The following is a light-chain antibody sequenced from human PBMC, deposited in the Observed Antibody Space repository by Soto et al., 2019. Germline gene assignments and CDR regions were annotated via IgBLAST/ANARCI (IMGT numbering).Light chain of an antibody. CDR2: DAS. V-gene: IGKV1-5*01. Sequence: DIQVTQSPSTLSASVGDRVTITCRASQSISSWLAWYQQKPGKAPKLLIYDASSLESGVPSRFSGSGSGTEFTLTISSLQPDDFATYYCQQYNSYQFGQGTKLEIK. CDR1: QSISSW. J-gene: IGKJ2*01. CDR3: QQYNSYQ.